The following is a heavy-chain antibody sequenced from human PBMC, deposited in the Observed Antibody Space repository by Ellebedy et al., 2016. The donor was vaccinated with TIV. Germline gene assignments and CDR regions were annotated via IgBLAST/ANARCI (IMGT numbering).Heavy chain of an antibody. V-gene: IGHV4-59*01. Sequence: MPSETLSLTCTVSGGSISSYYWSWIRQPPGKGLEWIGYISYSGSTNYNPSLKSRVTISVDTSKNRFSMKLSSVTAADTAVYYCARQDAAMVHDAFEIWGQGTMVTVSS. CDR1: GGSISSYY. CDR2: ISYSGST. CDR3: ARQDAAMVHDAFEI. D-gene: IGHD5-18*01. J-gene: IGHJ3*02.